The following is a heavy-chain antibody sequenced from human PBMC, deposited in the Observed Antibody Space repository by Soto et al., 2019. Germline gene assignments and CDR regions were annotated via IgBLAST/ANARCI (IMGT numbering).Heavy chain of an antibody. J-gene: IGHJ5*02. D-gene: IGHD1-26*01. Sequence: SETLSLTCTVSGVSISTGSYYWGWIRQPPGKGLEWIGTIYYSGSTYYNPSLKSRVTISVDTSKNNFSLKLSSVTAADTAVYYCARIQWALPNWFDPWGQGALVTVS. CDR1: GVSISTGSYY. V-gene: IGHV4-39*02. CDR3: ARIQWALPNWFDP. CDR2: IYYSGST.